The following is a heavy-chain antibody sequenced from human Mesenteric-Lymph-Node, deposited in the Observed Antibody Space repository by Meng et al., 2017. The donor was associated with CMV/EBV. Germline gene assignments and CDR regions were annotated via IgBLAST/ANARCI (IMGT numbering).Heavy chain of an antibody. CDR3: ARERYSGSFTRNYGMDV. Sequence: ASVKVSCKASGYTFTSYGISWVRQAPGQGLEWMGWISAYNGNTNYAQKLQGRVTMTTDTSTSTAYMELSRLRSDDTAVYYCARERYSGSFTRNYGMDVWGQGTTVTVSS. D-gene: IGHD1-26*01. CDR2: ISAYNGNT. V-gene: IGHV1-18*01. J-gene: IGHJ6*02. CDR1: GYTFTSYG.